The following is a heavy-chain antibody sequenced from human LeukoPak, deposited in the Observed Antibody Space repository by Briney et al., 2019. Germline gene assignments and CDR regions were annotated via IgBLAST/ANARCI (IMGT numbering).Heavy chain of an antibody. CDR1: RLSLSSYA. J-gene: IGHJ6*03. CDR2: VSGSGAHT. Sequence: PARSRTLSWAADRLSLSSYAMTCVSHPAGKGRQWVSAVSGSGAHTYYADFVKGRFTISRDNSRDTLYLQMNSLRAEDTAIYICAKDGGTYPYFLDVWGKGTTVIVSS. V-gene: IGHV3-23*01. CDR3: AKDGGTYPYFLDV. D-gene: IGHD1-26*01.